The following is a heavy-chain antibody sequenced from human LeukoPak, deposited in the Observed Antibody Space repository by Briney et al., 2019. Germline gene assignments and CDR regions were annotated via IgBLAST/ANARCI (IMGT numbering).Heavy chain of an antibody. CDR1: GFPFRDYI. CDR2: ISDSGSGI. Sequence: GGSLRLSCAASGFPFRDYIMSWIRQAPGKGLEWVSYISDSGSGIYYSDSVKGRFTISRDNAKNSLLLQMNSLRAEDTAIYYCAITGSYVLPWGQGTPVTVSS. CDR3: AITGSYVLP. D-gene: IGHD1-26*01. J-gene: IGHJ5*02. V-gene: IGHV3-11*01.